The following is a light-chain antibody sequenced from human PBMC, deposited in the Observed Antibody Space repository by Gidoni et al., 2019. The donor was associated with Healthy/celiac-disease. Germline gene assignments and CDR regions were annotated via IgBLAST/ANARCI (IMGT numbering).Light chain of an antibody. V-gene: IGKV1-39*01. Sequence: DIQMTQSPSSLSASVGDRVTITCRASQSISSYLNWYQQKPGKAPKLLIYAASSLQSGVPSRFSGSGSGTDFTLTISSLQPEDFATYYCQQSYILIPFGQGTRLEIK. CDR3: QQSYILIP. CDR2: AAS. J-gene: IGKJ5*01. CDR1: QSISSY.